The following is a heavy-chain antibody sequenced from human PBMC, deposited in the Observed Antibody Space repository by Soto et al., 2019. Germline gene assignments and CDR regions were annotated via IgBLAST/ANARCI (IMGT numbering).Heavy chain of an antibody. CDR3: ARGPIREWLRSPRSVNWFDP. CDR2: INHSGST. J-gene: IGHJ5*02. D-gene: IGHD5-12*01. CDR1: GGSFSGYY. Sequence: SETLSLTCAVYGGSFSGYYWSWIRQPPGKGLEWIGEINHSGSTNYNPSLKSRVTISVDTSKNQFSLKLSSVTAADTAVYYCARGPIREWLRSPRSVNWFDPWGQGTMVTVSS. V-gene: IGHV4-34*01.